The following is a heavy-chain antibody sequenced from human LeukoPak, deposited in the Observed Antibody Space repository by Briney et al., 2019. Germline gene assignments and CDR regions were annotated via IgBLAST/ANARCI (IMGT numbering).Heavy chain of an antibody. V-gene: IGHV3-74*01. CDR3: VRCTFVLHKRCSAFDV. Sequence: GGSLRLSCAASGFTFSNYWMHWVRQAPGKGLVWVSRINSDGSRTTYADSVKGRFTISRDNAKNSLLLQMNSLRAEDTAVYYCVRCTFVLHKRCSAFDVWGQGTMVTVSA. J-gene: IGHJ3*01. CDR1: GFTFSNYW. D-gene: IGHD2-8*01. CDR2: INSDGSRT.